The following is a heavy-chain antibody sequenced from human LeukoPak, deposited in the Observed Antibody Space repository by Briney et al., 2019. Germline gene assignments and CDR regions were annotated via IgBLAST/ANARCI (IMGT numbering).Heavy chain of an antibody. CDR3: ARGRYCSSRICPLFYY. V-gene: IGHV3-48*03. D-gene: IGHD2-2*01. Sequence: PGGSLRLSCAVSGFTFSSYEMNWVRQAPGKGLEWVSYISSGGTTIYYADSVKGRFTISRDNTKNSLYLQMNSLRAEDTAVYFCARGRYCSSRICPLFYYWGEGTLVSV. CDR1: GFTFSSYE. CDR2: ISSGGTTI. J-gene: IGHJ4*02.